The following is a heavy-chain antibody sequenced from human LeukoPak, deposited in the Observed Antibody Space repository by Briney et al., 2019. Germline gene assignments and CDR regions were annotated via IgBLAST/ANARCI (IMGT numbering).Heavy chain of an antibody. D-gene: IGHD3-10*01. J-gene: IGHJ6*03. CDR2: IYYSGST. CDR1: GGSISSGGYS. Sequence: SETLSLTCAVSGGSISSGGYSWSWIRQPPGKGLEWIGYIYYSGSTYYNPSLKSRVTISVDTSKNQFSLKLSSVTAADTAVYYCARHLVRGVIPYYMDVWGKGTTVTVSS. V-gene: IGHV4-30-4*07. CDR3: ARHLVRGVIPYYMDV.